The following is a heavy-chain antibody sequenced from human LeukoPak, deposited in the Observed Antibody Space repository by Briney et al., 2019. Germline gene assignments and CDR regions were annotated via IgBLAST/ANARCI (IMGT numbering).Heavy chain of an antibody. D-gene: IGHD6-13*01. CDR1: GFTFSSYS. CDR3: ARVKVGYSSSWDYYYYYMDV. V-gene: IGHV3-48*01. CDR2: ISSSSSTI. J-gene: IGHJ6*03. Sequence: GGSLRLSCAASGFTFSSYSMNWVRQAPGKGLEWVSYISSSSSTIYYADSVKGRFTISRDNAKNSLYLQMNSLRAEDTAVYYCARVKVGYSSSWDYYYYYMDVWGKGTTVTVSS.